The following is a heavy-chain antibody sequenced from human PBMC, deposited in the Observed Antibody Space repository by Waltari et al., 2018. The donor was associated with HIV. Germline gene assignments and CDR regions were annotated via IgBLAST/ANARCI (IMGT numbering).Heavy chain of an antibody. CDR1: GYTFTSYG. CDR2: ISAYNGNT. CDR3: ARAEPRYCSGGSCTGGAFDI. V-gene: IGHV1-18*01. Sequence: QVQLVQSGAEVKKPGASVKVSCKASGYTFTSYGISWVRQAPGQGLEWMGWISAYNGNTNNAQKLQGRVTMTTDTSTSTAYMVLRSLRSDDTAVYYCARAEPRYCSGGSCTGGAFDIWGQGTMVTVSS. D-gene: IGHD2-15*01. J-gene: IGHJ3*02.